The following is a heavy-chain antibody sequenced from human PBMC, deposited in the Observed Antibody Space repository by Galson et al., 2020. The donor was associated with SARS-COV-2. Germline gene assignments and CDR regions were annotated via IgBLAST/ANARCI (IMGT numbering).Heavy chain of an antibody. V-gene: IGHV3-33*01. Sequence: GESLKISCAASGFTFSSYGMHWVRPAPGKGLEWVAVIWYAGSNKYYADSVKGRFTISRDNSKNTLYLQMNSLRAEDTAVYYCARDGQWLGQGIFDYWGQGTLVTVSS. CDR3: ARDGQWLGQGIFDY. D-gene: IGHD6-19*01. J-gene: IGHJ4*02. CDR2: IWYAGSNK. CDR1: GFTFSSYG.